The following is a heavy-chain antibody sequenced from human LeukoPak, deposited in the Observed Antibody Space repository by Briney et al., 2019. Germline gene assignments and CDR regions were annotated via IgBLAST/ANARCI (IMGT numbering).Heavy chain of an antibody. J-gene: IGHJ4*02. V-gene: IGHV3-11*01. CDR2: ISSSGSTI. CDR3: ARVTLTSANFDY. CDR1: GFTFSDYY. Sequence: GGSLRLSCAASGFTFSDYYMSWIRQAPGKWLEWVSYISSSGSTIYYADSVKGRFTISRDNAKNSLYLQMNSLRAEDTAMYYCARVTLTSANFDYWGQGPLVTVSP.